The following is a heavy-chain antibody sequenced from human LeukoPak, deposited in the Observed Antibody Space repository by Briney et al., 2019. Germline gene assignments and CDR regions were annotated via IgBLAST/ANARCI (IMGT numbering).Heavy chain of an antibody. D-gene: IGHD3-22*01. V-gene: IGHV1-18*01. Sequence: ASVKVSCKASGYTFTSYGISWVRQAPGQGLEWMGWISAYNGNTNYAQKLQGRVTMTTDTSTSTAYMELRSLRSDDTAVYYCARDRRYYDSSPNSDYWGQGTLVTVSS. CDR3: ARDRRYYDSSPNSDY. CDR1: GYTFTSYG. J-gene: IGHJ4*02. CDR2: ISAYNGNT.